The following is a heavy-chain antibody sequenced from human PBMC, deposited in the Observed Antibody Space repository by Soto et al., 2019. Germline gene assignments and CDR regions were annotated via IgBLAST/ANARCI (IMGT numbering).Heavy chain of an antibody. CDR1: GYSFTSYW. V-gene: IGHV5-51*01. Sequence: GESLKISCKGSGYSFTSYWIGWVRQMPGKGLEWMGIIYPGDSDTRYSPSFQGQVTISADKSISTAYLQWSSLKASVTAMYYCARHRVIAAAASGCFDTWSQGTLATVSS. CDR3: ARHRVIAAAASGCFDT. CDR2: IYPGDSDT. J-gene: IGHJ5*02. D-gene: IGHD6-13*01.